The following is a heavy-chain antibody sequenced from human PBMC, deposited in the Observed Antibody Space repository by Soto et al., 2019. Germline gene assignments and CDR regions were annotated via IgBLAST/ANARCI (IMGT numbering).Heavy chain of an antibody. D-gene: IGHD3-16*01. V-gene: IGHV3-9*01. CDR3: ARLRRDWYFDL. CDR2: ISWNSGRI. CDR1: GFTFDDYG. J-gene: IGHJ2*01. Sequence: EVQLVQSGGGLEQPGRSLRLSCAGSGFTFDDYGMHWVRQVPGKGLEWVSGISWNSGRIAYADSVKGRFTISRDNAKNSLYLQMNSLRAEDTAVYYCARLRRDWYFDLWGRGTLVTVSS.